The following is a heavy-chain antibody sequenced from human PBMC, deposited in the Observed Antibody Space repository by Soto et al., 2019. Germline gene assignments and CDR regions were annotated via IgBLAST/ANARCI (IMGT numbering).Heavy chain of an antibody. J-gene: IGHJ4*02. CDR1: AVGMSFNNGF. V-gene: IGHV4-39*01. D-gene: IGHD1-20*01. CDR2: VDYSGTA. Sequence: LYTTGPGSAVGMSFNNGFRSWVRQPPGKGLEWIGNVDYSGTAYVSPSLATRVTFHVDTSKNQFSLTLYSVTAADTAVYYCARITGRHLDYWGQGILVTGSA. CDR3: ARITGRHLDY.